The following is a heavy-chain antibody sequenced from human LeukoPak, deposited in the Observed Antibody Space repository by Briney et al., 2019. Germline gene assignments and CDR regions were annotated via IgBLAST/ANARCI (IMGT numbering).Heavy chain of an antibody. J-gene: IGHJ3*02. CDR1: GYTFTGYY. Sequence: GASVKVSCKASGYTFTGYYMHWVRQAPGQGLEWMGRINPNSGGTNYAQKFQGRVTMTRDTSISTAYMELSRLRSDDTAVYYCARRSHTVHASDIWGQGTMVTVSS. CDR2: INPNSGGT. CDR3: ARRSHTVHASDI. V-gene: IGHV1-2*06. D-gene: IGHD4-17*01.